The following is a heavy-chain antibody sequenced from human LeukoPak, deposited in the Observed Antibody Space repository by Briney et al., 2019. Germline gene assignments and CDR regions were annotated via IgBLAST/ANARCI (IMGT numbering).Heavy chain of an antibody. Sequence: ASVKVSCKASGGTFISYAISWVRQAPGQGREWMGGIIPIFGTANYAQKFQGRVTITTDESTSTAYMELSSLRSEDTAVYYCARGHSGSFNPFDYWGQGTLVTVSS. J-gene: IGHJ4*02. CDR2: IIPIFGTA. V-gene: IGHV1-69*05. CDR1: GGTFISYA. D-gene: IGHD1-26*01. CDR3: ARGHSGSFNPFDY.